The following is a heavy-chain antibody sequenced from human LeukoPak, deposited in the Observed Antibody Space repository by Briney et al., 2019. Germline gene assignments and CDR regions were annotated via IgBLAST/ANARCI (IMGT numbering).Heavy chain of an antibody. J-gene: IGHJ4*02. CDR1: GFTVSNNY. D-gene: IGHD6-19*01. Sequence: GGSLRLSCAASGFTVSNNYMSWVRQAPGKGLEWVSVIYSGGSTYYADSVKGRFTISRDNSKNTLYLQMNSLRAEDTAVYYCARDLYSSGWYVVYWGQGTLVTVSS. V-gene: IGHV3-66*01. CDR2: IYSGGST. CDR3: ARDLYSSGWYVVY.